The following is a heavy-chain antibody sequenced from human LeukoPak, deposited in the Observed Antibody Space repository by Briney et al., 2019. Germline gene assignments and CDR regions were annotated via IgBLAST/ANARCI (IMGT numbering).Heavy chain of an antibody. J-gene: IGHJ4*02. V-gene: IGHV4-59*01. Sequence: PETLSLTCTVSGGSISSYYWSWIRQPPGKGLEWIGYIYYSGSTNYNPSLKSRVTISVDTSKNQFSLKLSSVTAADTAVYYCAREYSSGWYSRGPLDYWGQGTLVTVSS. CDR3: AREYSSGWYSRGPLDY. CDR2: IYYSGST. CDR1: GGSISSYY. D-gene: IGHD6-19*01.